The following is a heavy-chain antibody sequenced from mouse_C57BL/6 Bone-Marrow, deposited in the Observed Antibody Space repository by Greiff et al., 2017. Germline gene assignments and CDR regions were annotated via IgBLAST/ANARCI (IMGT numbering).Heavy chain of an antibody. CDR3: ARSIATGASYYAMDY. CDR1: GYTFTSYW. Sequence: QVQLQQPGAELVKPGASVKMSCKASGYTFTSYWITWVKQRPGQGLEWIGDIYPGSGSTNYNEKFKSKATLTVDTSSSTAYMQLSSLTSEDSAVYYCARSIATGASYYAMDYWGQGTSVTVSS. V-gene: IGHV1-55*01. D-gene: IGHD1-1*01. CDR2: IYPGSGST. J-gene: IGHJ4*01.